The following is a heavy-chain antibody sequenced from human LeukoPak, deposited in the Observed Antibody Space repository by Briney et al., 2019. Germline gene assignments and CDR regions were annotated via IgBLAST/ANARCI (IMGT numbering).Heavy chain of an antibody. D-gene: IGHD6-13*01. CDR2: ISANTGNT. Sequence: ASVKVSYKASGYTFTRNGISWVRQAPGQGLEWMGWISANTGNTNYVQTLQGRVTMTRDTSTSTAYMELRSLRSDDTAVYYCARVLVATGLNAFDIWGQGTMVIVSS. CDR3: ARVLVATGLNAFDI. J-gene: IGHJ3*02. V-gene: IGHV1-18*04. CDR1: GYTFTRNG.